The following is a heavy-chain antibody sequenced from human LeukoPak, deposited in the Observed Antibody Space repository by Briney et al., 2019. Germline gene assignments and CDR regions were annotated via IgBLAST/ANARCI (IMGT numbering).Heavy chain of an antibody. CDR1: GYTFTSYY. V-gene: IGHV1-46*01. Sequence: GASVKVSCTASGYTFTSYYMHWVRQAPGQGLEWMGLINPTGGSTGYAQKFQGRVTITRDTSASMVYMDLSSLRSEDMAVYYCARGGASPPANWFDPWGQGTLVSVSS. CDR3: ARGGASPPANWFDP. D-gene: IGHD1-26*01. J-gene: IGHJ5*02. CDR2: INPTGGST.